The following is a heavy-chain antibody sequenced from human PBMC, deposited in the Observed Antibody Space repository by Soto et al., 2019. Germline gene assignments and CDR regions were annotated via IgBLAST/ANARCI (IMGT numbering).Heavy chain of an antibody. J-gene: IGHJ6*02. D-gene: IGHD3-22*01. CDR2: IIPIFGTA. CDR3: ARETSSSYPDYYDSSGYYSGSRPGDGMDV. Sequence: GASVKVSCKASGGTFSSYAISWVRQAPGQGLEWMGGIIPIFGTANYAQKFQGRVTITADESTSTAYMELSSLRSEDTAVYYCARETSSSYPDYYDSSGYYSGSRPGDGMDVWGQGTTVTVSS. V-gene: IGHV1-69*13. CDR1: GGTFSSYA.